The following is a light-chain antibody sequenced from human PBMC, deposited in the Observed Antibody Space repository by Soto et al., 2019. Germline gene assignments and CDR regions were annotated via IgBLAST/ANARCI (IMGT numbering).Light chain of an antibody. CDR1: QTLLYRNGNNY. CDR3: IQALQNPLT. CDR2: LAS. Sequence: DIVMTQSPLSLPVTPGESTSISCRSSQTLLYRNGNNYLNWYLQKPGQSPQLLIFLASNRVSGVPDRFSGSGSGTVFTLRISRVEAEDVGIYYCIQALQNPLTFGGGTKVEI. J-gene: IGKJ4*01. V-gene: IGKV2-28*01.